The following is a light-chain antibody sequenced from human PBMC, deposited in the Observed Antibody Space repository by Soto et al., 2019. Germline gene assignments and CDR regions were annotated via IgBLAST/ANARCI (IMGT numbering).Light chain of an antibody. Sequence: QLVLTQPPSASGTPGQRVTISCSGSTSNIGSNAVNWYQQVPGTAPKLLIYSHNQRPSGVPDRFSGSKSGTSASLAISGLQSEDEADYYCAAWDDSLNGRVFGGGTKLTVL. CDR2: SHN. V-gene: IGLV1-44*01. J-gene: IGLJ3*02. CDR3: AAWDDSLNGRV. CDR1: TSNIGSNA.